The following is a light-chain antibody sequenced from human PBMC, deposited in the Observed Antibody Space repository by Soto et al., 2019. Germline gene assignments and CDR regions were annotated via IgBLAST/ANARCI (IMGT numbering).Light chain of an antibody. CDR2: DAS. Sequence: EIVLTQSPVTLSLSSGERATLSCRASQSVSGYVAWYQQKPGQAPRLLLYDASSRANGIPARFTGSGSGTDFSLTISSLEPEDFAVYYCQQRGTWPTFGQGTRVEI. J-gene: IGKJ1*01. CDR3: QQRGTWPT. CDR1: QSVSGY. V-gene: IGKV3-11*01.